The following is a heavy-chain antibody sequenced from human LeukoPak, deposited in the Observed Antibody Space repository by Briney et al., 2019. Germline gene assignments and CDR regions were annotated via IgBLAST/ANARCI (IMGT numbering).Heavy chain of an antibody. CDR2: INPNSGGT. V-gene: IGHV1-2*02. J-gene: IGHJ4*02. D-gene: IGHD6-19*01. CDR1: GYTFTGYY. Sequence: VASVKVSCKASGYTFTGYYMHWVRQAPGRGLEWMGWINPNSGGTNYAQKFQGRVTMTRDTSISTAYMELSRLRSDDTAVYYCAREAEQAVAGTEFDYWGQGTLVTVSS. CDR3: AREAEQAVAGTEFDY.